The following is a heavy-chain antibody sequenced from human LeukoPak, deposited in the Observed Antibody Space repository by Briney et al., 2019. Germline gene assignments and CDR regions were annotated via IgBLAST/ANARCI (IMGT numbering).Heavy chain of an antibody. Sequence: SETLSLTCTVSGGSISSYYWSWIRQPPGKGLEWIGYIYYSGSTNYNPSLKSRVTISVDTSKNQFSLKLSSVTAADTAVYYCAREKVLYGSGSYVDYWGQGTLVTVSS. V-gene: IGHV4-59*01. CDR1: GGSISSYY. J-gene: IGHJ4*02. D-gene: IGHD3-10*01. CDR2: IYYSGST. CDR3: AREKVLYGSGSYVDY.